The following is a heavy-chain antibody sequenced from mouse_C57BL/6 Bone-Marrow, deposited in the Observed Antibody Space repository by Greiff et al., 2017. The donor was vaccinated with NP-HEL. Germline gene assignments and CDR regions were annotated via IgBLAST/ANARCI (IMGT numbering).Heavy chain of an antibody. CDR3: ARSLYGSSYRGAMDY. V-gene: IGHV1-69*01. Sequence: QVQLQQSGAELVMPGASVKLSCKASGYTFTSYWMHWVKQRPGQGLEWIGEIDPSDSYTNYNQKFKGKSTLTVDKSSSTAYMQLSSLTSEDSAVYYCARSLYGSSYRGAMDYWGQGTSVTVSS. CDR2: IDPSDSYT. CDR1: GYTFTSYW. D-gene: IGHD1-1*01. J-gene: IGHJ4*01.